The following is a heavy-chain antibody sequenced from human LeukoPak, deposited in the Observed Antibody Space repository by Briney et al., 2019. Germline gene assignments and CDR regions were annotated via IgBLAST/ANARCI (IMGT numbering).Heavy chain of an antibody. CDR2: ISAYNGNT. CDR3: ARGSSPYQLNYYYYMDV. Sequence: ASVKVSCKASGYTFTNYGFSWVRQAPGQGLEWMGRISAYNGNTNYAQKLQGRVTMTTDTSTSTAYMELRSLRSDDTAVYYCARGSSPYQLNYYYYMDVWGKGTTVTVSS. CDR1: GYTFTNYG. D-gene: IGHD2-2*01. J-gene: IGHJ6*03. V-gene: IGHV1-18*01.